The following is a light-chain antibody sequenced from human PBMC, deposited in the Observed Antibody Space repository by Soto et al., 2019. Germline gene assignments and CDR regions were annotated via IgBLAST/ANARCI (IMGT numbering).Light chain of an antibody. CDR2: DAS. J-gene: IGKJ1*01. Sequence: EIVLTQSPATLSLSLGERATLSCRASQSVSSYLAWYQQKPGQAPRLLIYDASNSATGIPARFSGSGSGTDFTLTISSLEPEDYAVYYHQHPRTFGQGTKVDIK. V-gene: IGKV3-11*01. CDR3: QHPRT. CDR1: QSVSSY.